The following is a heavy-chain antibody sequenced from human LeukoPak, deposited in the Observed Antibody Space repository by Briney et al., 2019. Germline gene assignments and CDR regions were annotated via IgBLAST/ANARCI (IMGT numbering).Heavy chain of an antibody. CDR2: IYSGGST. Sequence: GGSLRLSCAASGFTVCSNYMSWVRQAPGKGLEWVSVIYSGGSTYYADSVKGRFTISRDNSKNTLYLQMNSLRAEDTAVYYCASSHYDVTPYYFDYWGQGTLVTVSS. J-gene: IGHJ4*02. D-gene: IGHD4-11*01. V-gene: IGHV3-66*02. CDR1: GFTVCSNY. CDR3: ASSHYDVTPYYFDY.